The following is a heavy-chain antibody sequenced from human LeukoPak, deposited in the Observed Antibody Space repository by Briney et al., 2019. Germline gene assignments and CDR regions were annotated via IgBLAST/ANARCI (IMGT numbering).Heavy chain of an antibody. J-gene: IGHJ4*02. CDR2: ISSSSSYI. CDR3: AGEYSSSWYYFDY. Sequence: PGGSLRLSCAASGFTFSSYSMNWVRQAPGKGLEWVSSISSSSSYIYYADSVKGRFTISRDNAKNSLYLQMNSLRAEDTAVYYCAGEYSSSWYYFDYWGQGTLVTVSS. V-gene: IGHV3-21*04. D-gene: IGHD6-13*01. CDR1: GFTFSSYS.